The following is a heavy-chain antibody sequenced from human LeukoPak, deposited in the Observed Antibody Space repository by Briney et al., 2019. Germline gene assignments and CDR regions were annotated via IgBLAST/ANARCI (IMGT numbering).Heavy chain of an antibody. J-gene: IGHJ4*02. D-gene: IGHD4-17*01. CDR1: GYTFTSFG. CDR2: ISAYNANT. V-gene: IGHV1-18*01. CDR3: ARDNDYGDSYPHY. Sequence: ASVKVSCKSSGYTFTSFGISWVRQAPGQGLEWMGWISAYNANTNSAQKFQGRVTMTTDTSTTTAYMELRSLRSDDTAVYYCARDNDYGDSYPHYWGQGTLVTVSS.